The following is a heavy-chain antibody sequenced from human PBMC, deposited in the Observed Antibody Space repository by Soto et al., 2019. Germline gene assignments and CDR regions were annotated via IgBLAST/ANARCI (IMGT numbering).Heavy chain of an antibody. Sequence: PGGSLRLSCTASGFTFRTYAMAWVRQTPEKGLEWVSATTGGGGSTFHADSVKGRFTISRDNSQNTLYLQMDSLRAEDTAMYYCAKGSAIASPYYFDFWGQGTPVTVSS. J-gene: IGHJ4*02. CDR3: AKGSAIASPYYFDF. V-gene: IGHV3-23*01. CDR1: GFTFRTYA. CDR2: TTGGGGST.